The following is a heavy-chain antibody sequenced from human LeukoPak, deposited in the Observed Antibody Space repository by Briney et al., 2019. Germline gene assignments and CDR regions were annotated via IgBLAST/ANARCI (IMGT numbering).Heavy chain of an antibody. CDR1: LGSISSGNFY. CDR2: IHYSIGT. CDR3: VRSGGYQGGY. D-gene: IGHD2-2*01. Sequence: SETLSLTSTLSLGSISSGNFYWSWTRQHPRKGLEWILYIHYSIGTDYNPSLRTRVTISLDTSNNHFSLKLSSVTAADTAVYYCVRSGGYQGGYWGQGTLVTVSS. V-gene: IGHV4-31*03. J-gene: IGHJ4*02.